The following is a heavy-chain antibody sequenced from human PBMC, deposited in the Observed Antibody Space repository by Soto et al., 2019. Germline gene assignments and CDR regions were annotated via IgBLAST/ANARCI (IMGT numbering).Heavy chain of an antibody. Sequence: QVQLEESARRLVKPWGTLSPTCAVSGASITTDNWWCWVRQPPGEGVEWVGDIYHTGNTNYNPSLKSRLTISIDKSKDQFSLDVTFVTAADTAVYYCARGGRWLFDYWGQGALVTVSS. CDR3: ARGGRWLFDY. J-gene: IGHJ4*02. CDR1: GASITTDNW. D-gene: IGHD6-19*01. CDR2: IYHTGNT. V-gene: IGHV4-4*02.